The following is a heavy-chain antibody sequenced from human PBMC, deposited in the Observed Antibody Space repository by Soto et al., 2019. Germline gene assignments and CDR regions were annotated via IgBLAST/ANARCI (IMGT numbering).Heavy chain of an antibody. J-gene: IGHJ2*01. CDR2: IYYSGST. Sequence: PSETLSLTCTVSGGSISSYYWIWIRQPPGKGLEWIGYIYYSGSTNYNPSLKSRVTISVDTSKNQFSLKLSSVTAADTAVYYCARVVLGYWYFDLWGRGTLVTVSS. CDR1: GGSISSYY. V-gene: IGHV4-59*01. CDR3: ARVVLGYWYFDL.